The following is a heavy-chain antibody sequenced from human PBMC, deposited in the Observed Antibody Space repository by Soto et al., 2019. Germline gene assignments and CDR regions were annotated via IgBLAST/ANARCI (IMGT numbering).Heavy chain of an antibody. CDR1: GYTFTSYG. CDR2: ISAYNGNT. Sequence: ASVKVSCKASGYTFTSYGISWVRQAPGQELEWMGWISAYNGNTNYAQKLQGRVTMTTDTSTSTAYMELRSLRSDDTAVYYCARWVDCGGDCYAFDIWGQGTMVTVSS. D-gene: IGHD2-21*02. V-gene: IGHV1-18*01. CDR3: ARWVDCGGDCYAFDI. J-gene: IGHJ3*02.